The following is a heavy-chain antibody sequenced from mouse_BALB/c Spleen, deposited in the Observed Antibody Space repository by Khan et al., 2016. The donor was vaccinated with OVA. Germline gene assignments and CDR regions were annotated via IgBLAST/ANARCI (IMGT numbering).Heavy chain of an antibody. CDR1: GYSITSDYA. CDR2: ISYSGRT. J-gene: IGHJ2*01. Sequence: EVQLQESGPGLVKPSQSLSLTCTVTGYSITSDYAWNWIRQFPGNKLEWMGYISYSGRTSYHPSLKSRISISRDTSKNQFFLQLNSVTTEDTATDYCTRSVTSTAVVATDFDYWGQGTTLTVSS. D-gene: IGHD1-1*01. CDR3: TRSVTSTAVVATDFDY. V-gene: IGHV3-2*02.